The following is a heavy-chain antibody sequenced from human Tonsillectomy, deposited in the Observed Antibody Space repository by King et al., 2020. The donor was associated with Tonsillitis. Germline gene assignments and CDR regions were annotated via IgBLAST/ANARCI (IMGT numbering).Heavy chain of an antibody. CDR1: GLTLSSYA. Sequence: VQLVEPGGGVFQPGRSLRLSCAASGLTLSSYAMHWVRQPPGKGLEWVAVISFDGGNKYYRASVKGRFTISRYNSKNHLYLQRNSLRADDTAVYFCASSIAAADPPPYWGQGTLVTVSS. J-gene: IGHJ4*02. D-gene: IGHD6-13*01. V-gene: IGHV3-30*04. CDR3: ASSIAAADPPPY. CDR2: ISFDGGNK.